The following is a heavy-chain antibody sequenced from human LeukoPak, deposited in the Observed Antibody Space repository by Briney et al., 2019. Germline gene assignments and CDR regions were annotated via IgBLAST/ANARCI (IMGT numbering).Heavy chain of an antibody. V-gene: IGHV4-34*01. CDR3: ATQQWIGTFHY. CDR1: GGSFSGYY. Sequence: SETLSLTCAVYGGSFSGYYWSWIRQPPGKGLEWIGEINHSGSTNYNPSLKSRVTISLDTSKSQFSLQLSSVTAADTAVYYCATQQWIGTFHYWGQGALVTVSS. J-gene: IGHJ4*02. D-gene: IGHD3-10*01. CDR2: INHSGST.